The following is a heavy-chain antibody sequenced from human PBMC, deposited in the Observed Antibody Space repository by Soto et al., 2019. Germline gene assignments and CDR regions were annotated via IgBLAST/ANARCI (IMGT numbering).Heavy chain of an antibody. J-gene: IGHJ4*02. CDR3: ARDSSAVTHELVF. D-gene: IGHD4-17*01. V-gene: IGHV3-48*01. Sequence: GGSLRLSCAASGFTFSSYSMNWVRQAPGKGLEWVSYISSSSSTIYYADSVKGRFTISRDNAKNSLYLQMNSLRAEDTAVYYCARDSSAVTHELVFWGQGTLVTVSS. CDR1: GFTFSSYS. CDR2: ISSSSSTI.